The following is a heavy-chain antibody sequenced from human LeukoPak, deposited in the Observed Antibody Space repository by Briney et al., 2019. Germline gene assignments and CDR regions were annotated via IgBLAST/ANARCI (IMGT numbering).Heavy chain of an antibody. CDR3: AREERQWELTYYYYYYMDV. J-gene: IGHJ6*03. CDR1: GFTFSSYG. V-gene: IGHV3-30*02. Sequence: GGSLRLSCAASGFTFSSYGIHWVRQAPGKGLEWVAFIRYDGSNKHYADSVKGRFTISRDNSKNTLYLQMNSLRAEDTAVYYCAREERQWELTYYYYYYMDVWGKGTTVTVSS. CDR2: IRYDGSNK. D-gene: IGHD1-26*01.